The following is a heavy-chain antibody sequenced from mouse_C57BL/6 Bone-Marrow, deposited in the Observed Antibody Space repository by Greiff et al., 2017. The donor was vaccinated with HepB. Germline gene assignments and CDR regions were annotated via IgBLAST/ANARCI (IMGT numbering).Heavy chain of an antibody. D-gene: IGHD1-1*01. Sequence: QVHVKQPGAELVKPGASVKVSCKASGYTFTSYWMHWVKQRPGQGLEWIGRIHPSDSDTNYNQKFKGKATLTVDKSSSTAYMQLSSLTSEDSAVYYCAIPFTTVVEGPWWYFDVWGTGTTVTVSS. J-gene: IGHJ1*03. CDR2: IHPSDSDT. V-gene: IGHV1-74*01. CDR3: AIPFTTVVEGPWWYFDV. CDR1: GYTFTSYW.